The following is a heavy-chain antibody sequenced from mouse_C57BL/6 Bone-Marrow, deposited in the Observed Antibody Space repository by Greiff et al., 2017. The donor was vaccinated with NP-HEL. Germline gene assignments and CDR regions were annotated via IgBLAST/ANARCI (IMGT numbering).Heavy chain of an antibody. CDR2: IDPSDSET. Sequence: VQLQQPGAELVRPGSSVKLSCKASGYTFTSYWMHWVKQRPIQGLEWIGNIDPSDSETPYNQKFKDKATLTVDKSSSTAYMLLSSLTSEDSAVDYCASGPYGTLDYWGQGTTVTVSS. D-gene: IGHD1-1*01. CDR1: GYTFTSYW. J-gene: IGHJ2*01. V-gene: IGHV1-52*01. CDR3: ASGPYGTLDY.